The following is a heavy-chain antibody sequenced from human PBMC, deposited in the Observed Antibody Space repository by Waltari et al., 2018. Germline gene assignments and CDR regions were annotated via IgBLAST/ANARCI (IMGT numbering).Heavy chain of an antibody. J-gene: IGHJ4*02. CDR1: GFDLDNYG. CDR3: ARDDRSIAALQY. D-gene: IGHD6-6*01. V-gene: IGHV3-33*01. CDR2: SWFDGTTT. Sequence: QVQLVESGGGVVQPGRSLRLSCAAYGFDLDNYGMHWVRQAPGKGLEWVASSWFDGTTTYYAESVKGRFTISRDSSRNTVYLQMNSLRAEDTAVYYCARDDRSIAALQYWCQGTLVTVSS.